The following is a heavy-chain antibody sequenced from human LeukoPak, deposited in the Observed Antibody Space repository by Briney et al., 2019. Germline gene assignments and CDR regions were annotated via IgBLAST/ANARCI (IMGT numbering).Heavy chain of an antibody. CDR2: INHSGST. J-gene: IGHJ4*02. D-gene: IGHD1-7*01. CDR1: GGSFSGYY. V-gene: IGHV4-34*01. CDR3: ARGQGSGDNWNSYYFDY. Sequence: SETLSLTCAVYGGSFSGYYWSWIRQPPGKGPEWIGEINHSGSTNYNPSLKSRVTISVDTSKNQFSLKLSSVTAADTAVYYCARGQGSGDNWNSYYFDYWGQGTLVTVSS.